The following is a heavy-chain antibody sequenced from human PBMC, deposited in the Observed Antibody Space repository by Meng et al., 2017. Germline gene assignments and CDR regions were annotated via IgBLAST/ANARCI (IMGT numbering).Heavy chain of an antibody. Sequence: ASVKVSFKASGYTFTGYYMHWVRQAPGQGLEWMGRINPNSGGTNYAQKFQGRVTMTRDTSISTAYMELSRLRSDDTAVYYCARLLIPGYSSGWYGALGIDYWGQGTLVTVSS. J-gene: IGHJ4*02. CDR2: INPNSGGT. D-gene: IGHD6-19*01. V-gene: IGHV1-2*06. CDR1: GYTFTGYY. CDR3: ARLLIPGYSSGWYGALGIDY.